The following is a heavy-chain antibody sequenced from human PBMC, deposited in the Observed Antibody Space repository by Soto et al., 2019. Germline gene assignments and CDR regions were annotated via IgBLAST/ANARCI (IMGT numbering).Heavy chain of an antibody. CDR1: GFTFSSYG. V-gene: IGHV3-30*03. Sequence: SLRLSCAASGFTFSSYGMHWVRQAPGKGLEWVAVISYDGSNKYYADSVKGRFTISRDNSKNTLYLQMNSLRSEDTAVYYCAREREEYYYDSSGYPTPISFDIWGQGTMVTVSS. CDR2: ISYDGSNK. CDR3: AREREEYYYDSSGYPTPISFDI. D-gene: IGHD3-22*01. J-gene: IGHJ3*02.